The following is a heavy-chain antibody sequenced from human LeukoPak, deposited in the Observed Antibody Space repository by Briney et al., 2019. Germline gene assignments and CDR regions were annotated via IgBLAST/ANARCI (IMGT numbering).Heavy chain of an antibody. Sequence: SETLSLTCTVSGGSISSYYWSWIRQPPGKGLEWIGYIYYSGSTNYNPSLKSRVTISVDTSKNQFSLKLSSVTAADTAVYYCASATLYRYSSGWLPYFDYWGQGTLVTVSS. V-gene: IGHV4-59*01. D-gene: IGHD6-19*01. CDR2: IYYSGST. CDR1: GGSISSYY. CDR3: ASATLYRYSSGWLPYFDY. J-gene: IGHJ4*02.